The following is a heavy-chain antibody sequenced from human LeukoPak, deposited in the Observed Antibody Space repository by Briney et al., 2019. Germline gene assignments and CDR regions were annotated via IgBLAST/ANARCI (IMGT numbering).Heavy chain of an antibody. Sequence: GRSLRLSCAASGFTFSSYAMHWVRQAPGKGLEWVAVISYDGSNKYYPDSVKGRFTISRDNSKNTLYLQMNSLRAEDAAVYYCARDLYGGAFDYWGQGTLVTVSS. CDR1: GFTFSSYA. J-gene: IGHJ4*02. CDR3: ARDLYGGAFDY. CDR2: ISYDGSNK. D-gene: IGHD4-23*01. V-gene: IGHV3-30-3*01.